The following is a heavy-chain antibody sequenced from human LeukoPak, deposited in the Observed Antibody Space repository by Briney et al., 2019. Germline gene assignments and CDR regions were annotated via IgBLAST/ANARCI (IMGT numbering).Heavy chain of an antibody. CDR1: GFSFSSYA. J-gene: IGHJ4*02. V-gene: IGHV3-23*01. D-gene: IGHD6-19*01. CDR2: ISGSGGST. Sequence: GGSLRLSCAASGFSFSSYAMSGVRQAPGKGLEWVSGISGSGGSTYYADSVKGRFTISRDNSQNPLYLQMNSLRADDTAVYYCXKDXPGIALAGTIDYWGQGTLVTVSS. CDR3: XKDXPGIALAGTIDY.